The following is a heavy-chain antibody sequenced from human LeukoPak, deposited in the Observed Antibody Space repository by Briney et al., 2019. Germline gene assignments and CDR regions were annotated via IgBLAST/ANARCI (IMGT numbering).Heavy chain of an antibody. V-gene: IGHV3-21*01. Sequence: PGGSLRLSCAASGFTFSSYSMNWVRQAPGKGLEWVSSISSSSSYIYYADSVKGRFTISRDNAKNSLYLQMNSLRAEDTAVYYCAKDWSGNYNWSDPWGQGTLVTVSS. CDR2: ISSSSSYI. J-gene: IGHJ5*02. CDR3: AKDWSGNYNWSDP. D-gene: IGHD3-3*01. CDR1: GFTFSSYS.